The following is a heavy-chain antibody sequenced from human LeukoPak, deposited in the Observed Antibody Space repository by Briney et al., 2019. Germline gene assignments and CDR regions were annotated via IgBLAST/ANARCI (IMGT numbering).Heavy chain of an antibody. V-gene: IGHV4-31*03. J-gene: IGHJ6*02. CDR3: ARGYYYDSSGLNYGMDV. Sequence: SETLSLTCTVSGGFISSGGHYWSWIRQHPGKGLEWIGYIYYSGSTYYNPSLKSRVTISVDTSKNQFSLKLSSVTAADTAVYYCARGYYYDSSGLNYGMDVWGQGTTVTVSS. D-gene: IGHD3-22*01. CDR1: GGFISSGGHY. CDR2: IYYSGST.